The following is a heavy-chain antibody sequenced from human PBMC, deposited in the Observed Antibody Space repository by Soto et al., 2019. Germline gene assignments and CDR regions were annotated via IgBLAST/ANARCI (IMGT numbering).Heavy chain of an antibody. J-gene: IGHJ4*02. Sequence: QVQLVESGGGVVQPGRSLRLSCAASGFTFSSYAMHWVRQAPGKGLEWVAVISYDGSNKYYADSVKGRFTISRDNSKNPLYLQMNSLRAEDTAVYYCARVRITIFGVSPQLSDSWGQGTLVTVS. CDR1: GFTFSSYA. D-gene: IGHD3-3*01. CDR2: ISYDGSNK. CDR3: ARVRITIFGVSPQLSDS. V-gene: IGHV3-30-3*01.